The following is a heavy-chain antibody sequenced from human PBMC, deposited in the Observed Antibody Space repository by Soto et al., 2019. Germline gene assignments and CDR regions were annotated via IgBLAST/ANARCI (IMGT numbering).Heavy chain of an antibody. CDR1: GGTFSSYA. CDR2: IIPIFGTA. D-gene: IGHD6-13*01. CDR3: ARDLRGIAAAGQNWFDP. J-gene: IGHJ5*02. V-gene: IGHV1-69*13. Sequence: GASVKVSCKASGGTFSSYAISWVRQAPGQGLEWKGGIIPIFGTASYAQKFQGRVTITADESTSTAYMELSGLRSEDTAVYYCARDLRGIAAAGQNWFDPWGQGTLVTVSS.